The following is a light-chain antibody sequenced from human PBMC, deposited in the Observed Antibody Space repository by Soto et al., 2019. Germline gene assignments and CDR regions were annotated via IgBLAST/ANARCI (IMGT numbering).Light chain of an antibody. V-gene: IGLV3-1*01. CDR2: QDT. J-gene: IGLJ2*01. CDR1: KLGDKY. Sequence: SYELTQPPSVSVSPGQTASITCSGDKLGDKYACWYQQKPGQSPVLVIYQDTKRPSGIPERFSGSNSGNTATLTISGTQAVEEADYYCQAWDSSTRVVFGGGTQLTVL. CDR3: QAWDSSTRVV.